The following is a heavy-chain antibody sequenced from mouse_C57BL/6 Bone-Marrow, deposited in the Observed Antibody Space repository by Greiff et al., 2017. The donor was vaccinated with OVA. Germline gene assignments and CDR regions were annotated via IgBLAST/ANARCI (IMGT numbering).Heavy chain of an antibody. CDR3: AREDSHFDY. CDR1: GYTFTSYW. Sequence: VQLQQSGAELVMPGASVKLSCKASGYTFTSYWMHWVKQRPGQGLEWIGEIDPSDSYTNYNQKFKGKSTLTVDKSSSTAYMQLSSLTSEDSAVYYCAREDSHFDYWGQGTTLTVSS. CDR2: IDPSDSYT. V-gene: IGHV1-69*01. J-gene: IGHJ2*01.